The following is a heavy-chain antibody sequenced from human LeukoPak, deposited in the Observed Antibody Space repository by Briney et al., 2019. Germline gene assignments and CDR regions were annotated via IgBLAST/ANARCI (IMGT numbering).Heavy chain of an antibody. J-gene: IGHJ5*02. CDR1: GYTFTSYY. V-gene: IGHV1-2*06. CDR3: ARVRWELPPSGWFDP. D-gene: IGHD1-26*01. CDR2: INPNSGDK. Sequence: ASVNVSCKASGYTFTSYYMHWVRQAPGQGLEWMGRINPNSGDKNYAQTFQGRVTMTRDTSNSTAYMELRSLRSDDTAVYYCARVRWELPPSGWFDPWGQGTLVAVSS.